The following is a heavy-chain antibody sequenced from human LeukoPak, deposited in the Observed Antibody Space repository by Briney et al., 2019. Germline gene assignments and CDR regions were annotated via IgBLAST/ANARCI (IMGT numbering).Heavy chain of an antibody. D-gene: IGHD6-19*01. J-gene: IGHJ2*01. CDR2: INHSGST. V-gene: IGHV4-34*01. CDR1: SVPFSGYY. Sequence: SETLSLTCAVYSVPFSGYYWSWIRQAPGKGLEWIGEINHSGSTNYNPSLKSRVTISVDTSKNQFSLKLSSVTAADTAVYYCARGAGVAVYWYFDLWGRGTLVTVSS. CDR3: ARGAGVAVYWYFDL.